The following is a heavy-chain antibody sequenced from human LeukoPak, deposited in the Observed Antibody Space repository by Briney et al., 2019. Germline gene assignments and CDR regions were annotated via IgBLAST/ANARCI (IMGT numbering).Heavy chain of an antibody. V-gene: IGHV5-51*01. CDR2: IYPGDSDT. Sequence: GESLKISCQGSGYSFSSYWIGWVRQMPGKGLEWMGIIYPGDSDTRYSPSFQGQATISADNFISTADLQWSSLKASNTAMYYCARGGIVGSAFDYWGKGTLVTVSS. D-gene: IGHD1-26*01. J-gene: IGHJ4*02. CDR1: GYSFSSYW. CDR3: ARGGIVGSAFDY.